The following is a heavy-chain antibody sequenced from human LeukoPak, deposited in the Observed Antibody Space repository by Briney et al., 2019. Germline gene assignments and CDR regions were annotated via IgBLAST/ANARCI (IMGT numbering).Heavy chain of an antibody. V-gene: IGHV1-18*01. CDR1: GYTFTNFG. CDR3: ARAGFRIHPFY. Sequence: GASVKVSCKASGYTFTNFGINWVRQAPGQGLEWMGWISAYNGNTNYAQRLQGRVTMTTDTSTSTAYMELRSLRSDDTAVYYCARAGFRIHPFYWGQGTLVTVSS. J-gene: IGHJ4*02. D-gene: IGHD3-10*01. CDR2: ISAYNGNT.